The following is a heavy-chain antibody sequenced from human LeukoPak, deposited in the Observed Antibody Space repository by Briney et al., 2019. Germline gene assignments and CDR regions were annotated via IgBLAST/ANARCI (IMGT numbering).Heavy chain of an antibody. J-gene: IGHJ6*02. CDR1: GFTFSDYY. CDR2: ISSSSSYT. D-gene: IGHD1-14*01. CDR3: ARETDYYGMDV. V-gene: IGHV3-11*05. Sequence: GGSLRLSCAASGFTFSDYYMSWIRQAPGKGLEWVSYISSSSSYTNYADSVKGRFTISRDNDKNSLYLQMNSLRAEDTAVYYCARETDYYGMDVWGQGTTVTVSS.